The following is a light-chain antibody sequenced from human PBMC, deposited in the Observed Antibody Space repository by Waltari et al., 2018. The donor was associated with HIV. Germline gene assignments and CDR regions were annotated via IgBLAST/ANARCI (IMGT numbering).Light chain of an antibody. J-gene: IGKJ1*01. CDR2: DAS. CDR3: QQRSNWLGT. CDR1: QSVSSY. Sequence: EIVLTQSPATLSLSPGERATLSCRASQSVSSYLAWYQQKPGQAPRLLIYDASNRATGIPARFSGSGSGTDFTLTISSLEPEDFAVYYCQQRSNWLGTFGQGTKVE. V-gene: IGKV3-11*01.